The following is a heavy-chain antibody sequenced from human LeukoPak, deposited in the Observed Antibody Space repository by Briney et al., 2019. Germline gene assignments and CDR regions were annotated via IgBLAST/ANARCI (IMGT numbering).Heavy chain of an antibody. J-gene: IGHJ4*02. V-gene: IGHV4-61*02. CDR2: IYTSGST. CDR1: GNSISSGDNY. CDR3: PRASYSYDINGWVPFDY. D-gene: IGHD3-22*01. Sequence: SETLSLTCTVSGNSISSGDNYWSWIRQPAGKGLEWIGRIYTSGSTNYNPSLKSRVTISGDTSKNQFSLRLSSVTAADTAVYYCPRASYSYDINGWVPFDYWGQGTLVTVSS.